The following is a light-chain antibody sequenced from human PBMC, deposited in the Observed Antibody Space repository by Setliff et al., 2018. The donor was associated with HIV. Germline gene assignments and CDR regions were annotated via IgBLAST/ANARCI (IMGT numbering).Light chain of an antibody. J-gene: IGLJ1*01. CDR3: TSYTTSSSPYV. CDR2: NVN. V-gene: IGLV2-14*03. Sequence: QSALTQPASVSGSPGQSITISCTGTCSDVGGYDYVSWYQHHPGKAPKLIIYNVNKRPSGVSNRLSGSKSGNTASLTISGLQAEDEADYYCTSYTTSSSPYVFGTGTKVTVL. CDR1: CSDVGGYDY.